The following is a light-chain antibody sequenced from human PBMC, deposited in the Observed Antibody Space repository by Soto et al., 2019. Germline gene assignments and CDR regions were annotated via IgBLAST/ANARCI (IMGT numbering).Light chain of an antibody. CDR1: ESITTY. CDR3: QQSYSKPVT. V-gene: IGKV1-39*01. Sequence: DIQMTQSPSSLSAFVGDRVTITCRTNESITTYLNGYQQKPGKAPRLLIYGASSLHSGAPSRFSGSGSGGHYTLTISSLQPEDFATYYCQQSYSKPVTFGGGTKVESK. CDR2: GAS. J-gene: IGKJ4*01.